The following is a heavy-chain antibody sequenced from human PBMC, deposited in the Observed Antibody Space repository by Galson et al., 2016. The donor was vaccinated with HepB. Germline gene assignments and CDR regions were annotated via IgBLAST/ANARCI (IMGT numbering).Heavy chain of an antibody. J-gene: IGHJ2*01. CDR3: AIQELSSARSGTLYFDL. Sequence: ETLSLTCTVSGGSVSSDDYYWGWIRQPPGKGLEWMGSIYYNGRTAYNPSLKSRVTLSVDTSKNQFSLVVSAVTAADTADYYCAIQELSSARSGTLYFDLWGRGTLVTVSS. V-gene: IGHV4-39*01. CDR1: GGSVSSDDYY. CDR2: IYYNGRT. D-gene: IGHD1-1*01.